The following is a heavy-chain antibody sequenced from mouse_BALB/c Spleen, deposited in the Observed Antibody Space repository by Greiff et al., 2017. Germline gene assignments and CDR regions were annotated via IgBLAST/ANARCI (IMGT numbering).Heavy chain of an antibody. CDR3: ARSTMITTWYFEV. CDR2: IDPANGNT. Sequence: VQLQQSGAELVKPGASVKLSCTASGFNIKDTYMHWVKQRPEQGLEWIGRIDPANGNTKYDPKFQGKATITADTSSNTAYLQLSSLTSEDTAVYYCARSTMITTWYFEVWGAGTTVTVSS. D-gene: IGHD2-4*01. CDR1: GFNIKDTY. J-gene: IGHJ1*01. V-gene: IGHV14-3*02.